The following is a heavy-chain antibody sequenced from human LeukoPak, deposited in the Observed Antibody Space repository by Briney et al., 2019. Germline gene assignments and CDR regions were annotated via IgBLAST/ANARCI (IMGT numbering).Heavy chain of an antibody. CDR3: ARVSSCYYYGMDV. J-gene: IGHJ6*04. Sequence: SETLSLTCAVYGGSFSGYYWSWIRQPPGKGLEWIGEINHSGSTNYNPSLKSRVTISVDTSKNQFSLKLSSVTAADTAVYYCARVSSCYYYGMDVWGKGTTVTVSS. D-gene: IGHD6-13*01. V-gene: IGHV4-34*01. CDR1: GGSFSGYY. CDR2: INHSGST.